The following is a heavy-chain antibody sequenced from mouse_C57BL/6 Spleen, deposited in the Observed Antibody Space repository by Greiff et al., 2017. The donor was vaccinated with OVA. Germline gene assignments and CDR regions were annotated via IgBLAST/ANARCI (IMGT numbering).Heavy chain of an antibody. J-gene: IGHJ2*01. D-gene: IGHD5-1*01. CDR1: GYSITSGYY. Sequence: VQLVESGPGLVKPSQSLSLTCSVTGYSITSGYYWNWIRQFPGNKLEWMGYISYDGSNNYNPSLKNRISITRDTSKNQFFLKLNSVTTEDTATYYCARTYLDYFDYWGQGTTLTVSS. CDR3: ARTYLDYFDY. V-gene: IGHV3-6*01. CDR2: ISYDGSN.